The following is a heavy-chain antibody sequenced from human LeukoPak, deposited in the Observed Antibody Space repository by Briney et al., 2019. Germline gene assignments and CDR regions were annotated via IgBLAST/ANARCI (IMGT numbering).Heavy chain of an antibody. V-gene: IGHV4-38-2*02. Sequence: SETLSLTCTVSGFSISTGYCWGWIRQPPGKGLEWIGSFYHSGSTYYNPSLKSRVTISADTSKNQFSLILTSVTAADTAVCYCARVRGNIVIVPATIFFDYWGQGTLVTVSS. D-gene: IGHD2-2*01. CDR3: ARVRGNIVIVPATIFFDY. CDR2: FYHSGST. J-gene: IGHJ4*02. CDR1: GFSISTGYC.